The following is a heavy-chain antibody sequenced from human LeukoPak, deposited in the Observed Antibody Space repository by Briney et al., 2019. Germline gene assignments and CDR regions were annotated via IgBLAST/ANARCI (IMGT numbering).Heavy chain of an antibody. CDR1: GGTFISYA. D-gene: IGHD6-19*01. J-gene: IGHJ4*02. CDR2: IIPIFGTA. V-gene: IGHV1-69*01. CDR3: ARDHSSGWYLSYYFDY. Sequence: SVKVSCKASGGTFISYAISWVRQAPGQGLEWMGGIIPIFGTANYAQKFQGRVTITADESTSTAYMELSSLRSEDTAVYYCARDHSSGWYLSYYFDYWGQGTLVTVSS.